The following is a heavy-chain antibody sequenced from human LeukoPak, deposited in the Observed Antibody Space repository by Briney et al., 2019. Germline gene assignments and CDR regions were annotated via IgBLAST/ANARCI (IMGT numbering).Heavy chain of an antibody. CDR2: INPNSGSA. Sequence: ASVKVSCKASGYTFTSYYMHWLRQAPGQGLEWMGIINPNSGSANYAQKFQGRVTMTRDTSTGTVYMDLSSLRSEDTAVYYCASFRELAIYWGQGTLVTVSS. CDR1: GYTFTSYY. J-gene: IGHJ4*02. D-gene: IGHD1-26*01. CDR3: ASFRELAIY. V-gene: IGHV1-46*01.